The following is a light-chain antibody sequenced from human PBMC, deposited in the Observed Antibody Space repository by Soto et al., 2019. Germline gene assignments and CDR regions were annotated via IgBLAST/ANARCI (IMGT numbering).Light chain of an antibody. V-gene: IGKV3-15*01. Sequence: EIVMTQSPATLSVSPGERATLSCRASQSVTGNLAWYQQKPGQAPRLLIYGASTRATAIPARFSGGGSGTEFTLTISSLQSEDFGMYYCEHYNNWPPWTFGQGTLVQI. J-gene: IGKJ1*01. CDR1: QSVTGN. CDR3: EHYNNWPPWT. CDR2: GAS.